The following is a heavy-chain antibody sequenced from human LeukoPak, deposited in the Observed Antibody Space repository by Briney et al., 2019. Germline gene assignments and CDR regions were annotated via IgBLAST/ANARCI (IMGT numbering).Heavy chain of an antibody. J-gene: IGHJ5*02. V-gene: IGHV1-2*02. Sequence: GASVKVSCKASGYTFTGYYMHWVRQAPGQGLEWMGWINPNSGGTNYAQKFQGRVTMTRDTSISTAYMELSRLRSDDTAVYYCARGSWERPSYNWFDPWGQGTLVTVSS. CDR3: ARGSWERPSYNWFDP. CDR1: GYTFTGYY. CDR2: INPNSGGT. D-gene: IGHD1-1*01.